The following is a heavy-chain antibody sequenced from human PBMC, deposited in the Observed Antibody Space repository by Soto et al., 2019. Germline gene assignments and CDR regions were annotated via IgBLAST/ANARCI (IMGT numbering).Heavy chain of an antibody. CDR1: GFTFSSYS. D-gene: IGHD3-3*01. J-gene: IGHJ6*02. V-gene: IGHV3-21*01. CDR3: ARAPGRFLEWLSPYYYGMDV. Sequence: EVQLVESGGGLVKPGGSLRLSCAASGFTFSSYSMNWVRQAPGKGLEWVSSISSSSSYIYYADSVKGRFTISRDNANNSLYLQMNSLRAEDTAVYYCARAPGRFLEWLSPYYYGMDVWGQGTPVTVSS. CDR2: ISSSSSYI.